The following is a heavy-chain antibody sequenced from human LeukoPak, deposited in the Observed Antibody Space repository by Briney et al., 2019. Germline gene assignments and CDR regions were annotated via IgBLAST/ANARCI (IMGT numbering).Heavy chain of an antibody. CDR3: ARGQGDFWSGSYYYYYMDV. V-gene: IGHV3-11*04. J-gene: IGHJ6*03. CDR1: GFTFSDYY. D-gene: IGHD3-3*01. Sequence: GGSLRLSCAASGFTFSDYYMSWIRQAPGKGLEWVSYISSSGSTIYYADSVTGRFTISRDNAKNSLYLQMNSLRAEDTALYFCARGQGDFWSGSYYYYYMDVWGKGTTVTVSS. CDR2: ISSSGSTI.